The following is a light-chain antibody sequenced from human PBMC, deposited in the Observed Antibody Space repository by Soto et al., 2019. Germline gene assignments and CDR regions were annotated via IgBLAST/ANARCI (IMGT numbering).Light chain of an antibody. J-gene: IGLJ3*02. CDR1: SSNIGSNY. Sequence: QSVLTQPPSASGTPGQRVTISCSGSSSNIGSNYVYWYQQLPGTAPKLLIYKNNQRPSGVPDRFSGSKSGTSASLAISGLRSEDEADYHCAAWDGSLSGWVFGGGTKLTVL. V-gene: IGLV1-47*01. CDR2: KNN. CDR3: AAWDGSLSGWV.